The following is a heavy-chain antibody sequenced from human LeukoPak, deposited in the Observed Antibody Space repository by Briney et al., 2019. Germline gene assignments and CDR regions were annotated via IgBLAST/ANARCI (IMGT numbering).Heavy chain of an antibody. Sequence: GASVKVSCKASGYTFTGYYMHWVLQAPGQGLEWMGRIIPNSGGTKYAQKFQGRVTMTRDTSITTAYMELSRLRSDDTAVYYCARDRAYDREFDSWGQGTLVTVSS. CDR3: ARDRAYDREFDS. J-gene: IGHJ4*02. CDR1: GYTFTGYY. D-gene: IGHD3-3*01. V-gene: IGHV1-2*06. CDR2: IIPNSGGT.